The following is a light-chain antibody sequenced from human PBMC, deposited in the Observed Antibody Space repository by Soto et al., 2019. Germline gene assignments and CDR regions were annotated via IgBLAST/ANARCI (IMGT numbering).Light chain of an antibody. Sequence: EVVMTQSPATLSVSPGERATLSCRASQSVNANLAWYQQKPGQAPRLLIHGASNRATGIPARFSGSGFGTEFILTISSLQSEYFAVYYCQQYNTWLWTFGKGTKVEI. CDR1: QSVNAN. CDR3: QQYNTWLWT. CDR2: GAS. J-gene: IGKJ1*01. V-gene: IGKV3-15*01.